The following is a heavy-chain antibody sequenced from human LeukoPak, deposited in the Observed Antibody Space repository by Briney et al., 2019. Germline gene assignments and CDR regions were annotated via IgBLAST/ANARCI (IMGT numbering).Heavy chain of an antibody. J-gene: IGHJ6*04. V-gene: IGHV3-20*04. D-gene: IGHD3-10*02. Sequence: GGSLRLSCAASGFTFDDYGMSWVRQAPGKGLEWVSNINWNGGSTGYADSVKGRFTISRDNAKNSLYLQMNSLRAEDTAVYYCAELGITMIGGVWGKGTTVTVSS. CDR3: AELGITMIGGV. CDR1: GFTFDDYG. CDR2: INWNGGST.